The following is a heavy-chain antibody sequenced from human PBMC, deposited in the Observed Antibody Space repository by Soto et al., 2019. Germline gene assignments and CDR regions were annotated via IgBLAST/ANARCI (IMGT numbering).Heavy chain of an antibody. V-gene: IGHV3-30-3*01. D-gene: IGHD5-18*01. J-gene: IGHJ4*02. CDR3: ARDGPYSYGTFDY. Sequence: QVQLVESGGGVVQPGRSLRLSCAASGFTFSSYAMHWVRQAPGKGLEWVAVISYDGSNKYYADSEKGRFTISRDNSKNTLYLQMNSLRAEDTAVYYCARDGPYSYGTFDYWGQGTLVTVSS. CDR1: GFTFSSYA. CDR2: ISYDGSNK.